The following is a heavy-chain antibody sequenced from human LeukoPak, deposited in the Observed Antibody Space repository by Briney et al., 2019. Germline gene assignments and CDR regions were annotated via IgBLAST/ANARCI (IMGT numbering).Heavy chain of an antibody. CDR1: GFTVSSNY. CDR2: ISSSSSYI. CDR3: ARAGPRSGWYVATADFDY. D-gene: IGHD6-19*01. J-gene: IGHJ4*02. V-gene: IGHV3-21*01. Sequence: PGGSLRLSCAASGFTVSSNYMSWVRQAPGKGLEWVSSISSSSSYIYYADSVKGRFTISRDNAKNSLYLQMNSLRAEDTAVYYCARAGPRSGWYVATADFDYWGQGTLVTVSS.